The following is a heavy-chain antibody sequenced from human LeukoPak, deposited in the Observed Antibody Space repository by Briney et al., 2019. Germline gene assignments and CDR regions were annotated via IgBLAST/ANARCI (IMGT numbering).Heavy chain of an antibody. V-gene: IGHV6-1*01. CDR3: ARSSSWYSYFDL. CDR2: TYYRSKWYN. CDR1: GDSVSSNSAA. Sequence: SQTLSITCAISGDSVSSNSAAWNWIRQSPSRGLEWLGRTYYRSKWYNDYAISVRSRITIDPDTSKNQFSLQLNSVTPEDTAVYYCARSSSWYSYFDLWGRGALVTVSS. J-gene: IGHJ2*01. D-gene: IGHD6-13*01.